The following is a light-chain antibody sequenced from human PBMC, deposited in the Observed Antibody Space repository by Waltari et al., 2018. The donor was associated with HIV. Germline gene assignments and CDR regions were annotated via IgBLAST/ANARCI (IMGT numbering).Light chain of an antibody. V-gene: IGLV3-10*01. CDR2: EDN. CDR3: FSTDSSGNHRV. J-gene: IGLJ2*01. CDR1: ALPKKY. Sequence: SYELTQRPSVSVSPGQTARITCSGDALPKKYAYWYQQKSGQAPVLVIYEDNKRPSGIPERFSGSSSGTMAILTISGAQVEDEADYYCFSTDSSGNHRVFGGGTKVTVL.